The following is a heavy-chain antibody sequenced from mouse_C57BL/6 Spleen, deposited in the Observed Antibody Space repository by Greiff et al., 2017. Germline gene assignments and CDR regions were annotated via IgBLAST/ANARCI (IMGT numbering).Heavy chain of an antibody. CDR2: IWSDGST. J-gene: IGHJ4*01. CDR3: ARHGNSLYAMDY. Sequence: VKLMESGPGLVAPSQSLSITCTVSGFSLTSYGVHWVRQPPGKGLEWLVVIWSDGSTTYNSALKSRLSISKDNSKSQVFLKMNSLQTDDTAMYYCARHGNSLYAMDYWGQGTSVTVSS. CDR1: GFSLTSYG. D-gene: IGHD2-1*01. V-gene: IGHV2-6-1*01.